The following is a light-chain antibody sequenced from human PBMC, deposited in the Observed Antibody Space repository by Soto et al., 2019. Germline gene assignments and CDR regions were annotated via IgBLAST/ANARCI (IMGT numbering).Light chain of an antibody. J-gene: IGLJ1*01. CDR3: SSYTSSWV. Sequence: QSVLTQPASVSGSPGQSITISCTGTSSDVGGYNYVSWYQQHPGKAPKLMIYDVSNRPSGVSNRFSGSKSGNTASLTISGLQSEDEPDYYCSSYTSSWVFGTGTKVTAL. V-gene: IGLV2-14*01. CDR1: SSDVGGYNY. CDR2: DVS.